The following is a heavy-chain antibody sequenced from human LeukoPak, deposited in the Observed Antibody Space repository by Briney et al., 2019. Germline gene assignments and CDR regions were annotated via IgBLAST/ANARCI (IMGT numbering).Heavy chain of an antibody. CDR2: IYYSGST. J-gene: IGHJ4*02. V-gene: IGHV4-39*07. CDR1: GGSISSSSYY. Sequence: PSETLSLTCTVSGGSISSSSYYWGWIRQPPGKGLEWIGSIYYSGSTYYNPSLKSRVTISVDTSKNQFSLKLSSVTAADTAVYYCARTIGRHLFDYWGQGTLVTVSS. CDR3: ARTIGRHLFDY.